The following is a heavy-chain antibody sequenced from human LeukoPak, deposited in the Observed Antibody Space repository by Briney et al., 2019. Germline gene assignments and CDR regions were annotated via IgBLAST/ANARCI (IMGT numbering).Heavy chain of an antibody. CDR2: LHPSGST. D-gene: IGHD3-3*01. J-gene: IGHJ4*02. CDR3: VSGVDSAKLGY. Sequence: SETLSLTCAVSGGSFSGYYCNWIRQPPGKGLGWIGELHPSGSTSYNTSLRSRLTISMDTSKNQCSLKLTSVTAADTAMYFYVSGVDSAKLGYWGQGTLVSVSS. V-gene: IGHV4-34*01. CDR1: GGSFSGYY.